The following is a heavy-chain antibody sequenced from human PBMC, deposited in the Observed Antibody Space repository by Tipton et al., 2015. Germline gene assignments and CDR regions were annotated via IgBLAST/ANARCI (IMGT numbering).Heavy chain of an antibody. CDR1: GFSFSTSN. CDR3: AKDRIGHSGYDCFDY. J-gene: IGHJ4*02. Sequence: SLRLSCAASGFSFSTSNMNWVRLAPGKGLEWISSISTGGFTTYYADSVKGRFTISRDNAENSLYLQMNSLRAEDTAVYYCAKDRIGHSGYDCFDYWGQGTLVTVSS. V-gene: IGHV3-48*01. CDR2: ISTGGFTT. D-gene: IGHD5-12*01.